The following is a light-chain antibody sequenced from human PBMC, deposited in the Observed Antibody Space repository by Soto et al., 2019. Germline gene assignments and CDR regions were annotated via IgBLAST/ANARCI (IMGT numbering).Light chain of an antibody. Sequence: EIALTQSPGTLSMSPGERATLSCRASQSITQSFLAWYQQRPGQSPRLLIDGASNRAAGIPGRFSGSGSGTDFSLTISRLEPEDFAVYYCQQYASSPLTFGGGTKVEIK. CDR1: QSITQSF. V-gene: IGKV3-20*01. CDR2: GAS. J-gene: IGKJ4*01. CDR3: QQYASSPLT.